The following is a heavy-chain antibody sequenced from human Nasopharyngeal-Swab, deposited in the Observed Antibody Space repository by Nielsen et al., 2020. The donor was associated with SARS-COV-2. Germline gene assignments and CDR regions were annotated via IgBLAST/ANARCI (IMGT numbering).Heavy chain of an antibody. Sequence: SETLSLPCAVSGGSISSSNWWSCVRQPPGKELEWIGEIYHSGSTNYNPSLKSRVTISVDKSKNQFSLKLSSVTAADPAVYYCARVGGIAVAGTGGYFDLWGRGTLVTVSS. CDR3: ARVGGIAVAGTGGYFDL. V-gene: IGHV4-4*02. CDR2: IYHSGST. D-gene: IGHD6-19*01. J-gene: IGHJ2*01. CDR1: GGSISSSNW.